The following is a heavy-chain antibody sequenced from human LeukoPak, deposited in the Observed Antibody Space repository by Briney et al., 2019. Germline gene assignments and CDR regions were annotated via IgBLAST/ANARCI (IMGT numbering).Heavy chain of an antibody. CDR3: AKDWTGTKPFDL. CDR1: GFTFSSYG. CDR2: ISSSGGST. Sequence: GGSLRLSCAASGFTFSSYGMSWVRQAPGKGLEWVSAISSSGGSTYYADSVKGRFTISRDNSKNTLYLQMNSLRAEDTAVYYCAKDWTGTKPFDLWGRGTLVTVSS. V-gene: IGHV3-23*01. J-gene: IGHJ2*01. D-gene: IGHD3/OR15-3a*01.